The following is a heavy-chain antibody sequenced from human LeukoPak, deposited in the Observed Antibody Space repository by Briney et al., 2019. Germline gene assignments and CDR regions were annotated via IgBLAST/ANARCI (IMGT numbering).Heavy chain of an antibody. J-gene: IGHJ4*02. D-gene: IGHD3-10*01. V-gene: IGHV4-39*01. Sequence: PSETLSLTCTVSGGSISSSSYYWGWIRQPPGKGLEWIGSIYYSGSTYYNPSLKSRVTISVDTSKNQFSLKLSSVTAADTAVYYCARLSSGVLLWFGEGKYFDYWGQGTLVTVSS. CDR2: IYYSGST. CDR1: GGSISSSSYY. CDR3: ARLSSGVLLWFGEGKYFDY.